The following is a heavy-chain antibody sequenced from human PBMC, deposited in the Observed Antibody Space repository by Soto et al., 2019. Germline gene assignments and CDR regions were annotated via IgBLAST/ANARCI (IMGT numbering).Heavy chain of an antibody. J-gene: IGHJ3*02. Sequence: ASVKVSCKASGYTFTSYGISWVRQAPGQGLEWMGWISAYNGNTNYAQKLQGRVTMTTDTSTSTAYMELRSLRSDDTAMYYCASTLGIAAAGTDAFDIWGQGTMVTVSS. CDR3: ASTLGIAAAGTDAFDI. D-gene: IGHD6-13*01. V-gene: IGHV1-18*01. CDR1: GYTFTSYG. CDR2: ISAYNGNT.